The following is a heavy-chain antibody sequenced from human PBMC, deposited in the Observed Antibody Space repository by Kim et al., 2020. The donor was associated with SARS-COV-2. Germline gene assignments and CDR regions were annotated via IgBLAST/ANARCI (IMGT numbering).Heavy chain of an antibody. Sequence: VKGRFTNSRDNSKNMLYLQMNSLRAEDTAVYYCAKTNLGELQYYYYGMDVWGQGTTVTVSS. V-gene: IGHV3-23*01. D-gene: IGHD3-10*01. J-gene: IGHJ6*02. CDR3: AKTNLGELQYYYYGMDV.